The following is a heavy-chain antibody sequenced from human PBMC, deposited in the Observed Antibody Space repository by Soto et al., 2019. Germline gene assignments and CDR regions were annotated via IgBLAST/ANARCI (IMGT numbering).Heavy chain of an antibody. V-gene: IGHV1-8*01. Sequence: GASVKVSCKASGYTFTSYDINWVRQATGQGLEWMGWMNPNSGYTGYAQKFQGRVTMTRNTSISTAYMELSSLRAEDTAVYYCANIENSSVKKYRAFDIWGQGTMVTVSS. D-gene: IGHD6-6*01. CDR3: ANIENSSVKKYRAFDI. CDR2: MNPNSGYT. CDR1: GYTFTSYD. J-gene: IGHJ3*02.